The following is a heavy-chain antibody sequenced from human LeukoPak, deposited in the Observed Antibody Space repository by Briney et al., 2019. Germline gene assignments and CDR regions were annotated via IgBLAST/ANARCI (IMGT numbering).Heavy chain of an antibody. D-gene: IGHD2-21*02. CDR2: ISAYNGNT. V-gene: IGHV1-18*01. J-gene: IGHJ4*02. Sequence: ASVKVSCKASGYTFTSYGISWVRQAPGQGLEWMRWISAYNGNTNYAQKLQGRVTMTTDTSTSTAYMELRSLRSDDTAVYYCAREPLAYCGGDCYFSYWGQGTLVTVSS. CDR3: AREPLAYCGGDCYFSY. CDR1: GYTFTSYG.